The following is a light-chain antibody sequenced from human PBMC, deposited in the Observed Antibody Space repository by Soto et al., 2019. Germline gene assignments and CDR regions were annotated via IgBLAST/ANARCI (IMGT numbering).Light chain of an antibody. V-gene: IGLV2-14*03. J-gene: IGLJ1*01. Sequence: QSVLTQPASVSGSPGQSSTISCTGTSSDVGGYNYVSWYQHHPGKAPKLMIFDVSNRPSGVSNRFSGSKSGNTASLTISGLQPEDEADYYCSSYTTSNTRQIVFGTGT. CDR3: SSYTTSNTRQIV. CDR1: SSDVGGYNY. CDR2: DVS.